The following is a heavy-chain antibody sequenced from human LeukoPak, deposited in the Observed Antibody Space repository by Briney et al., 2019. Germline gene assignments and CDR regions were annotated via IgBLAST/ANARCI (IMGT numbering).Heavy chain of an antibody. CDR1: GGTFSSYA. CDR2: IIPIFGTA. D-gene: IGHD3-9*01. V-gene: IGHV1-69*13. CDR3: ARDGFDWPEPDY. J-gene: IGHJ4*02. Sequence: ASVKVSCKASGGTFSSYAISWVRQAPGQGLEWMGGIIPIFGTANYAQKFQGRVTITADESTSTAYMELSSLRSEDTAVYYCARDGFDWPEPDYWGQGTLVIVSS.